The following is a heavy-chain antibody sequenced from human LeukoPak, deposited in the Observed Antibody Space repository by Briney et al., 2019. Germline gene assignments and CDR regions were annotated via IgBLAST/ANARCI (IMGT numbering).Heavy chain of an antibody. V-gene: IGHV1-69*04. CDR1: GGTFGSYA. CDR3: AREGEDVEMAN. CDR2: IIPIFGIA. D-gene: IGHD5-24*01. J-gene: IGHJ4*02. Sequence: ASVKVSCKASGGTFGSYAISWVRQAPGQGLEWMGRIIPIFGIANYAQKFQGRVTITADKSTSTAYMELSSLRSEDTAVYYCAREGEDVEMANWGQGTLVTVSS.